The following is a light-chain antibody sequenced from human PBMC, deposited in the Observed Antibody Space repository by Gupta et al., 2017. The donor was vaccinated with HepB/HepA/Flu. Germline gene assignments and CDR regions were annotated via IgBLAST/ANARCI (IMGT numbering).Light chain of an antibody. V-gene: IGKV3-11*01. CDR2: DAS. CDR3: QHRISWPWT. CDR1: PRVRSY. J-gene: IGKJ1*01. Sequence: EIVLTQSPATLSSSPGERATLSCRARPRVRSYLAWYQQKPGQAPRLLIYDASNRATGFPARFSGSGSGTDFTLTISSLESEDSGIYYCQHRISWPWTFGQGTKVEIK.